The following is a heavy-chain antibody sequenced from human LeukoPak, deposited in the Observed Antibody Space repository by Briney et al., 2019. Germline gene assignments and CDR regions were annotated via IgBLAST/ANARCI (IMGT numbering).Heavy chain of an antibody. CDR2: ISISSSYI. CDR3: ARDDGGDFNDAFDI. J-gene: IGHJ3*02. V-gene: IGHV3-21*06. CDR1: GFTFSSDS. D-gene: IGHD2-21*02. Sequence: GGSLRLSCAASGFTFSSDSMNWVRQAPGKRLEWISFISISSSYIYYADSVKGRFTISRDNAKTSLYLQMNSLRAEDTAVYYCARDDGGDFNDAFDIWSQGTMVTVSS.